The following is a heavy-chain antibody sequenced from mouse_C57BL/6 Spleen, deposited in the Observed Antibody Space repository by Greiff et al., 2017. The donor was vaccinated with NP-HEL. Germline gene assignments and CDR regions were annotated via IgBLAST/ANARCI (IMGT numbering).Heavy chain of an antibody. CDR1: GYTFTSYW. D-gene: IGHD1-2*01. Sequence: QVQLQQPGAELVRPGSSVKLSCKASGYTFTSYWMDWVKQRPGQGLEWIGNIYPSDSETHYNQKFKDKATLTVDKSSSTAYMQLSSLTSEDSAVYYCARHYYYFDYWGQGTTLTVSS. CDR2: IYPSDSET. J-gene: IGHJ2*01. V-gene: IGHV1-61*01. CDR3: ARHYYYFDY.